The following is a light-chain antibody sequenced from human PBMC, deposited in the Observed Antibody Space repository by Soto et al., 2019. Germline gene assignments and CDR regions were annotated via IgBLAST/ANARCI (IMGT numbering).Light chain of an antibody. CDR2: WAS. CDR3: QQYYSTPYT. CDR1: QSVLYSSNNKNY. J-gene: IGKJ2*01. Sequence: DIVMTQSPDSLAVSLGERATINCKSSQSVLYSSNNKNYLAWYQQKPGQPPNLLIYWASTRESGVPDRFSGSGSGTDVTLTISSLQAEDVAIYYCQQYYSTPYTFGQGTKLELK. V-gene: IGKV4-1*01.